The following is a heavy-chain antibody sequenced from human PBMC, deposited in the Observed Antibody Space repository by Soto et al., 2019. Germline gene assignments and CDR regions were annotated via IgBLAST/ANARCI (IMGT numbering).Heavy chain of an antibody. CDR1: GGPISSSGYY. Sequence: PSETLSLTCSVSGGPISSSGYYWGWIRQPPGKGLEWIGEINHSGSTNYNPSLKSRVTISVDTSKNQFSLKLSSVTAADTAVYYCARGPPRAQLLSHWFDPWGQGTLVTVSS. CDR3: ARGPPRAQLLSHWFDP. CDR2: INHSGST. D-gene: IGHD2-2*01. J-gene: IGHJ5*02. V-gene: IGHV4-39*07.